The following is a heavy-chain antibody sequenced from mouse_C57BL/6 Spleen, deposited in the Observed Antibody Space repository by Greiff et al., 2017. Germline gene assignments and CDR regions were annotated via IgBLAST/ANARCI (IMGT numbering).Heavy chain of an antibody. J-gene: IGHJ2*01. CDR3: ARENYYGSSYDYFDY. CDR2: INYDGSST. Sequence: EVKVEESEGGLVQPGSSMKLSCTASGFTFSDYYMAWVRQVPEKGLEWVANINYDGSSTYYLDSLKSRFIISRDNAKNILYLQMSSLKSEDTATYYCARENYYGSSYDYFDYWGQGTTLTVSS. CDR1: GFTFSDYY. V-gene: IGHV5-16*01. D-gene: IGHD1-1*01.